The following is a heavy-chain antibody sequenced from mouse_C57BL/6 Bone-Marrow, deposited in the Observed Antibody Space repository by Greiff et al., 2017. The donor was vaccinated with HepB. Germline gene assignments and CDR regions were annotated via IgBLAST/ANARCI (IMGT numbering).Heavy chain of an antibody. CDR1: GYSITSGYY. V-gene: IGHV3-6*01. Sequence: DVQLQESGPGLVKPSQSLSLTCSVPGYSITSGYYWNWIRQFPGNKLEWMGYISYDGSNNYNPSPKNRISITRDTSKNQFFLKLNSVTTEDTATYYCAREGYYYGSSYSAAWFAYWGQGTLVTVSA. D-gene: IGHD1-1*01. CDR2: ISYDGSN. CDR3: AREGYYYGSSYSAAWFAY. J-gene: IGHJ3*01.